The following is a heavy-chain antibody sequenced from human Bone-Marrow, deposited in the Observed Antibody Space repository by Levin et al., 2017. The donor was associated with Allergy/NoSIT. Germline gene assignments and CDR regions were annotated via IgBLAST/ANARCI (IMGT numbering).Heavy chain of an antibody. CDR2: IKQDGSEK. D-gene: IGHD3-9*01. V-gene: IGHV3-7*01. Sequence: GESLKISCAASGFTFSSYWMSWVRQAPGKGLEWVANIKQDGSEKYYVDSVKGRFTISRDNAKNSLYLQMNSLRAEDTAVYYCARWAPYDILTVDGYFDYWGQGTLVTVSS. CDR3: ARWAPYDILTVDGYFDY. J-gene: IGHJ4*02. CDR1: GFTFSSYW.